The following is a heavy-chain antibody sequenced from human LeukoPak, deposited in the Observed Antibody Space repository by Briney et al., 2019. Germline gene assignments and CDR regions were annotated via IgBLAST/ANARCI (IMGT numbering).Heavy chain of an antibody. CDR1: GFTFSGFW. Sequence: GGSLRLSCAASGFTFSGFWMHWVRQAPGKGLVWVARASSDGSSTVYADSVKGRFTISRDNVKKTLYLQMKNLRAEDTAIYYCARDSDAGFDHWGQGTLVTVSS. CDR2: ASSDGSST. CDR3: ARDSDAGFDH. J-gene: IGHJ4*02. V-gene: IGHV3-74*01.